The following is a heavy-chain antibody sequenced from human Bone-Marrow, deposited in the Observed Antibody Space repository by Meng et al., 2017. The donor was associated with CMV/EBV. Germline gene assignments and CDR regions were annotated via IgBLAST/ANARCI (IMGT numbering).Heavy chain of an antibody. J-gene: IGHJ5*02. Sequence: ASVKVSCKASGYTFTGYYMHWVRQATGQGLEWMGWMNPNSGNTGYAQKFQGRVTMTRNTSISTAYMELSSLRSEDTAVYYCARGDIVLMVYASNWFDPWGQGTLVTVSS. D-gene: IGHD2-8*01. CDR3: ARGDIVLMVYASNWFDP. CDR1: GYTFTGYY. CDR2: MNPNSGNT. V-gene: IGHV1-8*02.